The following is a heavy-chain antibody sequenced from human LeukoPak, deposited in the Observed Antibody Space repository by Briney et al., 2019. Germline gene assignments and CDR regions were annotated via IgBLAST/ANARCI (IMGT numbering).Heavy chain of an antibody. Sequence: GGSLRLSCAASGFTFSTYAMGWVRQAPGKGLEWVSAISGSGASTFCADSVKGRFTISRDNSKNTLYLQMDSLRAEDTAVYYCTKRQRNHNFDYWGQGTLVTVSS. CDR3: TKRQRNHNFDY. J-gene: IGHJ4*02. CDR1: GFTFSTYA. V-gene: IGHV3-23*01. D-gene: IGHD1-14*01. CDR2: ISGSGAST.